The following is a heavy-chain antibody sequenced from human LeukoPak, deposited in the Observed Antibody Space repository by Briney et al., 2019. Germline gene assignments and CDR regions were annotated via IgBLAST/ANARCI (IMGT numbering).Heavy chain of an antibody. D-gene: IGHD4-17*01. V-gene: IGHV3-23*01. CDR3: ACLHDHDCGDYVLDY. Sequence: GGSLRLSCAASGFTFSSYAMSWVRQAPGKGLEWVSAISGSGGSTYYADSVKGRFTISRDNSKNTLYLQMNSLRAEDTAVYYCACLHDHDCGDYVLDYWGQGTLVTVSS. CDR1: GFTFSSYA. J-gene: IGHJ4*02. CDR2: ISGSGGST.